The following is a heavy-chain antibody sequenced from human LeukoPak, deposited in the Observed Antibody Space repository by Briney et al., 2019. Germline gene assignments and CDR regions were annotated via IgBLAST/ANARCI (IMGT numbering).Heavy chain of an antibody. CDR2: ISTTGSST. V-gene: IGHV3-48*01. CDR3: GREGVGSYLEC. J-gene: IGHJ1*01. CDR1: GFIFSSYS. Sequence: GGSLRLSCSASGFIFSSYSMNWVRQAPGKGLEWLSYISTTGSSTYYADSVKGRFTISRDNAKNSLYLQMNSLRAEDTAIYYCGREGVGSYLECWGQGTLVTASS. D-gene: IGHD3-16*02.